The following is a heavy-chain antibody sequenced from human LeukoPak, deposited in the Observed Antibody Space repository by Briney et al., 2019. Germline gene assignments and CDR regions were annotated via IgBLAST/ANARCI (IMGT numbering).Heavy chain of an antibody. V-gene: IGHV3-9*01. J-gene: IGHJ4*02. Sequence: PGGSLRLSCAASGFTFDDYAMHWVRQAPGKGLEWVSGILRNSGSIGYADSVKGRFTISRDDAKNSLYLQMNSLRAEDTALYCCVKDGGRDTAAAYYWGQGTLVSVSS. CDR3: VKDGGRDTAAAYY. CDR1: GFTFDDYA. CDR2: ILRNSGSI. D-gene: IGHD6-13*01.